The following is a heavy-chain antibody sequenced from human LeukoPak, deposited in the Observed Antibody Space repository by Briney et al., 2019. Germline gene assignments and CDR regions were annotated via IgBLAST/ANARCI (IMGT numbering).Heavy chain of an antibody. Sequence: GGSLRLSCAASGFTFSSYGMHWVRQAPGKGLEWVASIGPTGSDRYHADSTKGRFTISRDNANNFLYLQMNSLRAEDTAVYYCAAETNGRHYDYWGQGTLLTVSS. CDR1: GFTFSSYG. CDR3: AAETNGRHYDY. D-gene: IGHD1-14*01. V-gene: IGHV3-21*06. CDR2: IGPTGSDR. J-gene: IGHJ4*02.